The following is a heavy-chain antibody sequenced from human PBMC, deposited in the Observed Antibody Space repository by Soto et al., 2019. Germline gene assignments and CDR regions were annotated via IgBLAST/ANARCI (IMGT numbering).Heavy chain of an antibody. CDR3: ARDTQHYGDYCGYYYYYMDV. D-gene: IGHD4-17*01. Sequence: SQTLSLTCAISGDSVSSNSAAWNWIRQSPSRGLEWLGRTYYRSKWYNDYAVSVKSRITINPDTSKNQFSLQLNSVTPEDTAVYYCARDTQHYGDYCGYYYYYMDVWGKGTTVTVSS. V-gene: IGHV6-1*01. CDR2: TYYRSKWYN. J-gene: IGHJ6*03. CDR1: GDSVSSNSAA.